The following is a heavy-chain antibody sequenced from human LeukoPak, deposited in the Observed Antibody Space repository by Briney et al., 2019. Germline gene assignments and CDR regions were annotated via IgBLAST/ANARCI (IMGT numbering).Heavy chain of an antibody. Sequence: SGTLSLTCAVSGGFISSSNWWSWVRQPPGKGLEWIGEIYHSGSTNYNPSLKSRVTISVDKSKNQFSLKLSSVTAADTAVYYCALAPYLDSYYFDYWGQGTLVTVSS. CDR1: GGFISSSNW. CDR2: IYHSGST. CDR3: ALAPYLDSYYFDY. J-gene: IGHJ4*02. V-gene: IGHV4-4*02. D-gene: IGHD2/OR15-2a*01.